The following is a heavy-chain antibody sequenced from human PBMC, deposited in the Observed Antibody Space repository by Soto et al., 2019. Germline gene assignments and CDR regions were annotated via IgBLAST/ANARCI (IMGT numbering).Heavy chain of an antibody. V-gene: IGHV3-33*01. Sequence: QVELVESGGGVVQPGRSLRLSCAASGFSFRSFGMHWVRQAPGKGLEWVAVIWYDGSNQYYADSVKGRFTISRDNAKNKLYLQMNSLSAEDTAVYYCARETVVITANPYYYYGLDVWGRGTTVTVSS. CDR1: GFSFRSFG. D-gene: IGHD2-15*01. CDR2: IWYDGSNQ. J-gene: IGHJ6*02. CDR3: ARETVVITANPYYYYGLDV.